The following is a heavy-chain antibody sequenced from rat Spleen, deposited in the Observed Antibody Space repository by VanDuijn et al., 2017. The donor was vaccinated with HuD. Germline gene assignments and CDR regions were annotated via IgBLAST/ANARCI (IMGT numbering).Heavy chain of an antibody. Sequence: EVQLVESGGGLAQPGRSLKLSCAASGFTFSDYYMAWVRQAPTKGLEWVATISYDGSSTYYRDSVKGRFTISRDNAKNTLYLQLNSLKSEDTAIYYCARHYNSGYGFAYWGQGTLVTVSS. D-gene: IGHD4-3*01. CDR3: ARHYNSGYGFAY. J-gene: IGHJ3*01. V-gene: IGHV5-17*01. CDR2: ISYDGSST. CDR1: GFTFSDYY.